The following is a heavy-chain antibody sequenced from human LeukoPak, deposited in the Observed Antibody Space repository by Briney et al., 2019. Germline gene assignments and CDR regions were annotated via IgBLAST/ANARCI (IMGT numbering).Heavy chain of an antibody. D-gene: IGHD5-18*01. J-gene: IGHJ5*02. CDR2: IYYGGST. CDR1: GGSISSYY. V-gene: IGHV4-59*01. CDR3: ARGRTAMVGMSWFDP. Sequence: SETLSLTCTVSGGSISSYYWSWIRQPPGKGLEWIGYIYYGGSTNYNPSLKSRVTISVDTSKNQFSLKLSSVTAADTAVYYCARGRTAMVGMSWFDPWGQGTLVTVSS.